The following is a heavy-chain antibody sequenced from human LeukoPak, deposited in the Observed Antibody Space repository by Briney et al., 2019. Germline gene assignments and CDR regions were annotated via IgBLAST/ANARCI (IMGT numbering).Heavy chain of an antibody. CDR2: IFYSGST. D-gene: IGHD3-16*01. CDR3: ARAGGTKKELDY. CDR1: GGSISSYY. Sequence: SETLSLTGTVSGGSISSYYWSWIRQPPGKGLEWIGHIFYSGSTNYNPSLKSRVTVSVDTSKNQFSLELSSVTAADTAVYYCARAGGTKKELDYWGQGTLVTVSS. V-gene: IGHV4-59*01. J-gene: IGHJ4*02.